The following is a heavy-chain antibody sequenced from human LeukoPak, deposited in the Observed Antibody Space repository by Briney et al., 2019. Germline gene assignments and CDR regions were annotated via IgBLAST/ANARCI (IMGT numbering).Heavy chain of an antibody. CDR2: ISAYNGNT. Sequence: ASVKVSCKASGYTFTSYGISWVRQAPGQGLEWMGWISAYNGNTNYAQKLQGRVTMTTDTSTSTAYMELRSLRSDDTAVYYCAGDSLGIAARESDYWGQGTLVTVSS. V-gene: IGHV1-18*01. CDR1: GYTFTSYG. J-gene: IGHJ4*02. D-gene: IGHD6-6*01. CDR3: AGDSLGIAARESDY.